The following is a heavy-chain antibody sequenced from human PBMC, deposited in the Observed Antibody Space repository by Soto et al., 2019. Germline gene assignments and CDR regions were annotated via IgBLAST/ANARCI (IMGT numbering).Heavy chain of an antibody. Sequence: EVQLVESGGGLVQPGGSLRLSCAASEFTFNNYWMHWVRQVPGKGLEWVSRINTDGSTTNYADSVLGRFTISRDNAYNTVYLQMNLRRPQDSAVYYCAIGIWLMYGSDVWGQGAIVTASS. CDR3: AIGIWLMYGSDV. D-gene: IGHD6-19*01. V-gene: IGHV3-74*01. J-gene: IGHJ6*02. CDR1: EFTFNNYW. CDR2: INTDGSTT.